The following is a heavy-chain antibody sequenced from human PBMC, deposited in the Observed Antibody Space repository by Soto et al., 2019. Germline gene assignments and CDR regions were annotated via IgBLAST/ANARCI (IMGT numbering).Heavy chain of an antibody. J-gene: IGHJ4*02. CDR3: AKDPHYRYYFDY. V-gene: IGHV3-30*18. CDR2: ISYDGTNK. D-gene: IGHD4-4*01. Sequence: QVQLVESGGGVVQPGRSLRLSCAASGFTFSNYAMHWVRQAPGKGLEWVAVISYDGTNKYYADSVKGRFTISRDNSKNTLYLQMNSLSAEDTAVYYGAKDPHYRYYFDYWGQGTLVTVSS. CDR1: GFTFSNYA.